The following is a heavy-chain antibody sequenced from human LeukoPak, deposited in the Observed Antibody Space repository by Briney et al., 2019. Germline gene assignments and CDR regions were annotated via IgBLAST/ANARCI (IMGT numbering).Heavy chain of an antibody. CDR1: GFTFNKYG. Sequence: GGSLRLSCIASGFTFNKYGMHWVRQAPGKGLEWVAVRSDDGSAQHYADSVRGRFTISRDNSRNTLSLQMNSLRPEDTAMYFCAKDRDPYSSGTWDSWGQGTLVIVSS. V-gene: IGHV3-30*18. J-gene: IGHJ1*01. CDR3: AKDRDPYSSGTWDS. CDR2: RSDDGSAQ. D-gene: IGHD3-22*01.